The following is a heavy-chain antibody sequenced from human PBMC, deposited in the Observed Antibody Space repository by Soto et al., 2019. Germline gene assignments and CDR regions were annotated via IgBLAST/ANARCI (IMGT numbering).Heavy chain of an antibody. J-gene: IGHJ4*02. CDR3: ATVSPALDY. Sequence: GGSLRLSCAASGFTFTNAWMAWVRQAPGKGLAWVGRINSKADGGTTDYAATAKGRFSISREDSKNTLYLQINSLNTEDTAVYYCATVSPALDYWGQGTLVTVSS. V-gene: IGHV3-15*01. CDR1: GFTFTNAW. CDR2: INSKADGGTT.